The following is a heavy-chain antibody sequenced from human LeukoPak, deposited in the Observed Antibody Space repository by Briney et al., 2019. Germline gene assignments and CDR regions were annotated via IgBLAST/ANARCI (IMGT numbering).Heavy chain of an antibody. D-gene: IGHD1-26*01. Sequence: GGSLRLSCAASGFTFSSYAMSWVRQAPGKGLEWVSAISGSGGSTYYADSVKGRFTISRDNSKNTLFLQINSLRAEDTAVYYCAKALTLYSGSYPFSFDYWGQGTLVTVSS. CDR2: ISGSGGST. J-gene: IGHJ4*02. V-gene: IGHV3-23*01. CDR1: GFTFSSYA. CDR3: AKALTLYSGSYPFSFDY.